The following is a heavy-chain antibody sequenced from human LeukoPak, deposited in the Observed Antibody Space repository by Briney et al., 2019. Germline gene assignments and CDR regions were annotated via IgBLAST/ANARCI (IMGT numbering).Heavy chain of an antibody. Sequence: GGSLRLSCAASGFTFNSYTMHWVRQAPGKGLEWVSFISSDGSKTYYADSVKGRFTISRDNAKNSLYLQMNSLRAEDTAVYYCASTHTSHAFDIWGQGTMVTVSS. CDR1: GFTFNSYT. V-gene: IGHV3-30-3*01. CDR2: ISSDGSKT. CDR3: ASTHTSHAFDI. J-gene: IGHJ3*02.